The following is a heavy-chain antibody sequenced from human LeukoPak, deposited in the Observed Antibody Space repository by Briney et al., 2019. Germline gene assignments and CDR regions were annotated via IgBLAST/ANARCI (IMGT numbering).Heavy chain of an antibody. Sequence: PAASLRLSCAASGFTFSSYAMSWVRQAPGKGREWVSAISGSGGSTYYADSVKGRFTISRDNSKNTLYLQINSLRAEVTAVYYCAKAMIVVAIGYWGQGTLVTVSS. V-gene: IGHV3-23*01. D-gene: IGHD3-22*01. J-gene: IGHJ4*02. CDR1: GFTFSSYA. CDR2: ISGSGGST. CDR3: AKAMIVVAIGY.